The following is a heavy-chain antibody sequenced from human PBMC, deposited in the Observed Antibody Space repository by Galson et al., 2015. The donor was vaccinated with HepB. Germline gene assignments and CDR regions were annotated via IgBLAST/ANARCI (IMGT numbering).Heavy chain of an antibody. J-gene: IGHJ4*02. V-gene: IGHV1-69*13. D-gene: IGHD3-10*01. Sequence: SVKVSCKASGGTFSSYAISWVRQAPGQGLEWMGGIIPIFGTANYAQKFQGRVTITADESTSTAYMELSSLRSEDTAVYYCARGAGSVSYYRVGFDYWGQGTLVTVSS. CDR3: ARGAGSVSYYRVGFDY. CDR2: IIPIFGTA. CDR1: GGTFSSYA.